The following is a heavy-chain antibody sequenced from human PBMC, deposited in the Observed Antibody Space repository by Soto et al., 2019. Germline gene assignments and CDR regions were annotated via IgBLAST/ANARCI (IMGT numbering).Heavy chain of an antibody. CDR1: GDTFNNLA. CDR2: IMPFFGTA. CDR3: ASGYVFWCGYYYF. J-gene: IGHJ4*02. Sequence: ASVKVSCKASGDTFNNLAISWVRQAPRQGLEWMGGIMPFFGTANYAQKFYGRVTITADESTSTAYMELSSLRSEDTAMFYCASGYVFWCGYYYFWGQGTMVTVSS. V-gene: IGHV1-69*13. D-gene: IGHD3-3*01.